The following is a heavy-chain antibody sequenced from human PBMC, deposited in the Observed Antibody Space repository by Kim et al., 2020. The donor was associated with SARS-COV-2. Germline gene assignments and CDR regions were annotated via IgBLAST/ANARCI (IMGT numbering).Heavy chain of an antibody. V-gene: IGHV4-59*13. Sequence: SETLSLTCTVSGGSISSYYWSWIRQPPGKGLEWIGYIYYSGSTNYNPSLKSRVTISVDTSKNQFSLKLSSVTAADTAVYYCARYTYDYVWGSYRYFDYWGQGTLVTVSP. CDR3: ARYTYDYVWGSYRYFDY. CDR2: IYYSGST. CDR1: GGSISSYY. J-gene: IGHJ4*02. D-gene: IGHD3-16*02.